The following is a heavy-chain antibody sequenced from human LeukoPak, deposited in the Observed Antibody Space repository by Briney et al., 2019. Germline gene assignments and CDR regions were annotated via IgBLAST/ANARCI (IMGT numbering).Heavy chain of an antibody. Sequence: GGALRLSCAASGMTLSNYAWHWVGQDPAKGREEPSVISYDGSNKYYADPLNRRFTISRANYKIKQYLQMHSLRAEDTAVYYCARDYSSSGGNSGLLEYWGQGTLVTVSS. CDR3: ARDYSSSGGNSGLLEY. D-gene: IGHD4-23*01. CDR2: ISYDGSNK. CDR1: GMTLSNYA. J-gene: IGHJ4*02. V-gene: IGHV3-30-3*01.